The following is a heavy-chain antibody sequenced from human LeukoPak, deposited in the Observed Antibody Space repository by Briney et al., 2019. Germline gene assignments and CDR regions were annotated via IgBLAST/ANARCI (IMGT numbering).Heavy chain of an antibody. Sequence: LSLTCAVSGGSVSSGGFSWRWIRQPPGKGLECIGSISHTGSTYYNPSLKSRVTISVDSSKNQFSLKLSSVTAADTAVYYCAREGYFYGMDVWGQGTTVTVSS. J-gene: IGHJ6*02. CDR3: AREGYFYGMDV. CDR2: ISHTGST. V-gene: IGHV4-30-2*01. CDR1: GGSVSSGGFS. D-gene: IGHD2/OR15-2a*01.